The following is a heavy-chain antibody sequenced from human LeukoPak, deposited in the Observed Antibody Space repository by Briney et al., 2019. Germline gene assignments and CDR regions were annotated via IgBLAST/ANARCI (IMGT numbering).Heavy chain of an antibody. J-gene: IGHJ5*02. V-gene: IGHV1-69*04. CDR1: GGTFSSYA. D-gene: IGHD3-10*01. CDR3: ARESYYSTSESPGGWFDP. Sequence: SVKVSCKASGGTFSSYAISWVRQAPGQGLEWMGRIIPILGIANYAQKFQGRVTITADKSTSTAYVELSSLRSEDTAVYYCARESYYSTSESPGGWFDPWGQGTLVTVSS. CDR2: IIPILGIA.